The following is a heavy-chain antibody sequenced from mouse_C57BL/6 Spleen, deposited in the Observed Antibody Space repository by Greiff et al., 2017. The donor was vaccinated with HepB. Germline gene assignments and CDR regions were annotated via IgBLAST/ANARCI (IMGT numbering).Heavy chain of an antibody. J-gene: IGHJ4*01. CDR1: GFTFSDYG. Sequence: EVHLVESGGGLVKPGGSVKLSCAASGFTFSDYGMHWVRQAPEKGLEWVAYISSGSSTIYYADTVKGRFTISRDNAKNTLFLQMTSLRSEDTAMYYCAREELDYAMDYWGQGTSVTVSS. D-gene: IGHD4-1*01. V-gene: IGHV5-17*01. CDR3: AREELDYAMDY. CDR2: ISSGSSTI.